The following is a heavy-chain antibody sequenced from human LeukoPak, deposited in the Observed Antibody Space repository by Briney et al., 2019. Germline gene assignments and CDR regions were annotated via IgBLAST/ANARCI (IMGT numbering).Heavy chain of an antibody. V-gene: IGHV1-2*02. CDR2: INPNSGST. Sequence: WASVKVSCKASGYIFTDYYMHWVRQAPGQGLEWMGWINPNSGSTDYAQKFQGRVTMTRDTSISTAYMELSRLRSDDTAVYYCARVGYCSGTTCYSYFFDYWGQGTLVTVSS. J-gene: IGHJ4*02. CDR3: ARVGYCSGTTCYSYFFDY. CDR1: GYIFTDYY. D-gene: IGHD2-15*01.